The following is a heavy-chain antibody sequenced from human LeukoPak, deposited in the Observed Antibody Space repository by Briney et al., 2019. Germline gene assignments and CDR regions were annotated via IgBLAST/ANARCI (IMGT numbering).Heavy chain of an antibody. CDR3: ARGSYYGSGSYYKSGNWFDP. D-gene: IGHD3-10*01. CDR2: INPNSGGT. V-gene: IGHV1-2*02. CDR1: GYTFTGFY. Sequence: ASVKVSCKASGYTFTGFYIHWVRQAPGQGLEWMGWINPNSGGTKYAQRFQGRVAMTRDTSISTAYMELNSLRSEDTAVYYCARGSYYGSGSYYKSGNWFDPWGQGTLVTVSS. J-gene: IGHJ5*02.